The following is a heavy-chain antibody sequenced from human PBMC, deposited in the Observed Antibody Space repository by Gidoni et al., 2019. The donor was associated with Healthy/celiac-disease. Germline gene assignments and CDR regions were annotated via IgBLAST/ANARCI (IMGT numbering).Heavy chain of an antibody. CDR1: GFPFRSYA. Sequence: QVQLVESGGVVVQPGKSLSLSWPPSGFPFRSYAMHWVRQAPGKGLEWVAVISYDGSNKYYADSVKGRFTISRDNSKNTLYLQMNSLRAEDTAVYYCASLGAMIVHVYGMDVWGQGTTVTVSS. J-gene: IGHJ6*02. CDR3: ASLGAMIVHVYGMDV. CDR2: ISYDGSNK. D-gene: IGHD3-22*01. V-gene: IGHV3-30-3*01.